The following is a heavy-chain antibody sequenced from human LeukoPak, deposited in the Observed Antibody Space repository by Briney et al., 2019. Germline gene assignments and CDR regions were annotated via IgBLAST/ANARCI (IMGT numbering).Heavy chain of an antibody. Sequence: PSGTLSLTCAVSGDSISSTNNWWTWVRQTPGKGLEWIGEIVHSGITNYNPSLKSRVTISVDNSDNHFSLKLTSVTAADTAVYYCARRLYYSNNWYWYFDLWGRGALVTVSS. V-gene: IGHV4-4*02. D-gene: IGHD1-1*01. CDR3: ARRLYYSNNWYWYFDL. J-gene: IGHJ2*01. CDR2: IVHSGIT. CDR1: GDSISSTNNW.